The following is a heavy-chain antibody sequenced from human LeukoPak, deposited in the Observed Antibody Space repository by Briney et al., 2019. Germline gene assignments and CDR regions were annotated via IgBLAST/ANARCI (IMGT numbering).Heavy chain of an antibody. V-gene: IGHV4-59*01. CDR1: GVSISSYY. Sequence: SETLSLTCTVSGVSISSYYWSWIRQPPGKGLEWLGYIYYSGSTNYNPSLKSRVTISVDTSKNQFSLKLSSVTAADTAVYYCARGYYDSSGSYYFDYWGQGTLVTVSS. J-gene: IGHJ4*02. CDR2: IYYSGST. D-gene: IGHD3-22*01. CDR3: ARGYYDSSGSYYFDY.